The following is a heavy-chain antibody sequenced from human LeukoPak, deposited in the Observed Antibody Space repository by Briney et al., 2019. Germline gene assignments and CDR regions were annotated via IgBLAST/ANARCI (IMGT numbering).Heavy chain of an antibody. CDR3: ARGIVLTGYASFDY. J-gene: IGHJ4*02. D-gene: IGHD2-8*02. CDR1: GGSFRGYY. V-gene: IGHV4-34*01. CDR2: ANHNGGT. Sequence: SETLSLTCAVDGGSFRGYYWTWIRQPPGKGLEWIGEANHNGGTNYSPSLKSRITISVDTSKNQFSLKLNSVTAADTAVYFCARGIVLTGYASFDYWGQGTPVTVSS.